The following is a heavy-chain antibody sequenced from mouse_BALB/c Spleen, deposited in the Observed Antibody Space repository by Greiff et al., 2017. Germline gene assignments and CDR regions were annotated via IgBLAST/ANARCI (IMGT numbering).Heavy chain of an antibody. CDR3: ARSSYLYYAMDD. J-gene: IGHJ4*01. V-gene: IGHV14-3*02. Sequence: VQLKESGAELVKPGASVKLSCTASGFNIKDTYMHWVKQRPEQGLEWIGRIDPANGNTKYDPKFQGKATITADTSSNTAYLQLSSLTSEDTAVYYCARSSYLYYAMDDWGQGTSVTVSS. CDR1: GFNIKDTY. CDR2: IDPANGNT. D-gene: IGHD3-2*02.